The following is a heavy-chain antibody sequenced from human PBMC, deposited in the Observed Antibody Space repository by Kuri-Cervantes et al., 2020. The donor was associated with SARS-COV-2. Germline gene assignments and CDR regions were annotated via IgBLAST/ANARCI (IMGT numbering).Heavy chain of an antibody. CDR2: INPSGGST. D-gene: IGHD6-25*01. CDR1: GGTLSSYA. Sequence: ASVKVSCKASGGTLSSYAISWVRQAPGQGLEWMGIINPSGGSTSYAQKFQGRVTMTRDTSMSTVYMELSSLRSEDTAVYYCAREVAEVGRSAAGGQVGMDVWGQGTTVTVSS. V-gene: IGHV1-46*01. J-gene: IGHJ6*02. CDR3: AREVAEVGRSAAGGQVGMDV.